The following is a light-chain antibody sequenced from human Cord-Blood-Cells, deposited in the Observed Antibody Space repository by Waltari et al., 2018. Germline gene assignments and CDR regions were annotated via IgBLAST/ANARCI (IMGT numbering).Light chain of an antibody. J-gene: IGKJ2*01. V-gene: IGKV1-39*01. CDR2: AAS. CDR1: QSISSY. CDR3: QQSYMTPDT. Sequence: IQLTQSPSSLSAYVGDRVTITCRASQSISSYLNRYQQQPVKAPKLLIYAASSLQSGVPSRFSGSGSGTDFTLPISSLQPEDLATYYCQQSYMTPDTFGQWTKLELK.